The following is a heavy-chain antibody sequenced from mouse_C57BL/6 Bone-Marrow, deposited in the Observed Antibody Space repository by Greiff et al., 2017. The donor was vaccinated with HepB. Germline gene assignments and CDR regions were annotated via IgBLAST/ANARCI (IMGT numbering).Heavy chain of an antibody. CDR1: GYTFTSYT. Sequence: QVQLKESGAELARPGASVKMSCKASGYTFTSYTMHWVKQRPGQGLEWIGYINPSSGYTKYNQKFKDKATLTADKSSSTAYMQLSSLTSEDSAVYYCARDITTVVAKGYWGQGTTLTVSS. D-gene: IGHD1-1*01. CDR3: ARDITTVVAKGY. CDR2: INPSSGYT. J-gene: IGHJ2*01. V-gene: IGHV1-4*01.